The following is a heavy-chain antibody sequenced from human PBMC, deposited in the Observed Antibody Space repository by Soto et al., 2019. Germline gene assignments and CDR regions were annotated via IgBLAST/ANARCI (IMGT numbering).Heavy chain of an antibody. CDR1: EFTFSSYW. J-gene: IGHJ6*02. CDR3: ARDLSGRADV. Sequence: EVQLVESGGGLVRPGGYLRLSCVASEFTFSSYWMHWVRQVPGKGLVWVSRLNEDGSFTTYADYVKGRFTISRDNAKKTLYLQMNSLRAEDTAVYYCARDLSGRADVWGQVTTVTVSS. V-gene: IGHV3-74*01. CDR2: LNEDGSFT. D-gene: IGHD3-10*01.